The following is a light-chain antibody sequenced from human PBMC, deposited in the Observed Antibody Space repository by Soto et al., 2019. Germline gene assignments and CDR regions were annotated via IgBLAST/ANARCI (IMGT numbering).Light chain of an antibody. CDR2: GAS. J-gene: IGKJ3*01. CDR1: LGISNF. Sequence: DIQMTQSPSSLSASVGDRLTITCRASLGISNFLAWYQQKPGKVPELLIYGASTLQSGVLSRFSGRGSGAEFTLTISRLQPEDGATYYCQKYNSAPFTFGPGTKVHIK. CDR3: QKYNSAPFT. V-gene: IGKV1-27*01.